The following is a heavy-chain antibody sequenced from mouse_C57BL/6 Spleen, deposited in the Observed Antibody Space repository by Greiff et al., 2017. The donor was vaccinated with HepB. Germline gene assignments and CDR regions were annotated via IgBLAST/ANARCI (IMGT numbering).Heavy chain of an antibody. CDR2: INPYNGGT. CDR1: GYTFTDYY. Sequence: EVQLQQSGPVLVKPGASVKMSCKASGYTFTDYYMNWVKQSHGKSLEWIGVINPYNGGTSYNQKFKGKATLTVDKSSSTAYMELNSLTSEDSAVYYCARREPWFAYWGQGTLVTVSA. V-gene: IGHV1-19*01. J-gene: IGHJ3*01. CDR3: ARREPWFAY.